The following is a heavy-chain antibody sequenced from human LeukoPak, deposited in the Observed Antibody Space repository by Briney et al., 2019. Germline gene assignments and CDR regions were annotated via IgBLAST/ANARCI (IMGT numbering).Heavy chain of an antibody. V-gene: IGHV3-48*03. CDR3: ARDDDIDN. D-gene: IGHD1-1*01. CDR2: ITPSGNTG. CDR1: GFTFRSYE. J-gene: IGHJ4*02. Sequence: PGGSLRLSCAASGFTFRSYEMNWVRQAPGKGLEWVSYITPSGNTGYYADSVKGRFTISRDNAKNSLYLQMTSLRAEDTAVYYCARDDDIDNWGQGTLVTVSS.